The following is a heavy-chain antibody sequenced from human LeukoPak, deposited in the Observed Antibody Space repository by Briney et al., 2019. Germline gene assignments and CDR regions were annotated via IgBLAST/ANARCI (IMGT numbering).Heavy chain of an antibody. CDR2: INPSGGST. J-gene: IGHJ2*01. Sequence: GASVKVSCEASGYTFTSYYMHWVRQAPGQGLEWMGIINPSGGSTSYAQKFQGRVTMTRDMSTSTVYMELSSLRSEDTAVYYCARRERDLWYFDLWGRGTLVTVSS. V-gene: IGHV1-46*01. D-gene: IGHD5-24*01. CDR3: ARRERDLWYFDL. CDR1: GYTFTSYY.